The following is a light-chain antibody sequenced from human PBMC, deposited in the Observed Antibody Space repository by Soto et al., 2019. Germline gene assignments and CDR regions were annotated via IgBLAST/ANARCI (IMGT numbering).Light chain of an antibody. CDR1: VLAKKY. CDR2: KDS. Sequence: SYELTQPSSVSVSRGQTARITSSGDVLAKKYARWFQQKPGQAPVLVIYKDSERPSGIPERFSGSSSGTTVTLTISGAQVEDEADYYCYSAADNNGVFGGGTKLTVL. CDR3: YSAADNNGV. V-gene: IGLV3-27*01. J-gene: IGLJ3*02.